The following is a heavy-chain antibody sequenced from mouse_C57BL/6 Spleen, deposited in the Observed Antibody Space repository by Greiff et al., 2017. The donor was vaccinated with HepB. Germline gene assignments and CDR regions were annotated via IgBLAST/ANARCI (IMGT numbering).Heavy chain of an antibody. CDR3: ARPMGSSFWFAY. V-gene: IGHV1-59*01. CDR2: IDPSDSYT. Sequence: QVQLQQPGAELVRPGTSVKLSCKASGYTFTSYWMHWVKQRPGQGLEWIGVIDPSDSYTNYNQKFKGKATLTVDTSSSTAYMQLSSLTSEDSAVYYCARPMGSSFWFAYWGQGTLVTVSA. D-gene: IGHD1-1*01. J-gene: IGHJ3*01. CDR1: GYTFTSYW.